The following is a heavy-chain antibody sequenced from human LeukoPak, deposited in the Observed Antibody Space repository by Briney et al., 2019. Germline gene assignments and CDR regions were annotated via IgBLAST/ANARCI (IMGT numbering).Heavy chain of an antibody. V-gene: IGHV1-2*02. J-gene: IGHJ3*02. CDR1: GYTFTGYY. CDR3: ARAMTLRFLEWPI. CDR2: INPNSGGT. Sequence: GASVTVSCKAFGYTFTGYYMHLVRQAPGQGLEWMEWINPNSGGTNNAQEFQERVTMTRDTSISTAYMELSRLRSGDTAVYCCARAMTLRFLEWPIWGQGTMVTVSS. D-gene: IGHD3-3*01.